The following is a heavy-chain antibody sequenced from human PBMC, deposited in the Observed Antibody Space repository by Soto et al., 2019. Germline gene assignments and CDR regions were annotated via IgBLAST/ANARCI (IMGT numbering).Heavy chain of an antibody. D-gene: IGHD6-13*01. J-gene: IGHJ4*02. V-gene: IGHV3-9*01. CDR3: ARQQQLVLSYFDY. CDR1: GFTFDDYA. Sequence: EVQLVESGGGLVQPGRSLRLSCAASGFTFDDYAMHWVRQAPGKGLEWVSGISWNSGSIGYADSVKGRFTISRDNAKNSLYLQMNSLRAEDTALYYCARQQQLVLSYFDYWGQGTLVTVSS. CDR2: ISWNSGSI.